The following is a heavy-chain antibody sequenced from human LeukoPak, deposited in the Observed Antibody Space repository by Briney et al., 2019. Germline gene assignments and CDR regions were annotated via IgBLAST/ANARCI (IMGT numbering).Heavy chain of an antibody. CDR1: GGTFSSYA. J-gene: IGHJ4*02. V-gene: IGHV1-69*05. D-gene: IGHD6-6*01. CDR2: IIPIFGTA. CDR3: ARGYPPGIAARGYFDY. Sequence: ASVKVSCKASGGTFSSYAISWVRQAPGQGLEWMGGIIPIFGTANYAQKFQGRVTMTTDTSTSTAYMELRSLRSDDTAVYYCARGYPPGIAARGYFDYWGQGTLVTVSS.